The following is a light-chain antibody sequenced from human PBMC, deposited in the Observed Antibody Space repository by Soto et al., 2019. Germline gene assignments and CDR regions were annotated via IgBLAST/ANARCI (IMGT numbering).Light chain of an antibody. Sequence: DVRMTQSTSYLSASVGDTITITCRASRTINTYLNWFQQKTGEPPRFLIYGASTLHDGVPSRFSGSGSGAYFTLTISGLQPEDFASYHCQQTYSEIAFGGGTKV. CDR2: GAS. V-gene: IGKV1-39*01. CDR3: QQTYSEIA. J-gene: IGKJ4*01. CDR1: RTINTY.